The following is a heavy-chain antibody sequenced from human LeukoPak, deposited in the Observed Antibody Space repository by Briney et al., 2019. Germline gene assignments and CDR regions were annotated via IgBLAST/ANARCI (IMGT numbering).Heavy chain of an antibody. J-gene: IGHJ5*02. D-gene: IGHD3-10*01. V-gene: IGHV3-74*01. Sequence: PGGSLRLSCAASGFTFSRFWMHWVRQAPGKGLVWVSRISSDGINTNYADSVKGRFTISRDNAKNTLYLQMNSLRAEDTAVYYCARGSEVLLWFGKPWGQGTLVTVSS. CDR3: ARGSEVLLWFGKP. CDR1: GFTFSRFW. CDR2: ISSDGINT.